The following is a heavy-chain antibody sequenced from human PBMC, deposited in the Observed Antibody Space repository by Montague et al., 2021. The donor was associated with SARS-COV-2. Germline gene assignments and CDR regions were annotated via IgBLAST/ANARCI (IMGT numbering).Heavy chain of an antibody. CDR1: GDSITNHY. J-gene: IGHJ4*02. D-gene: IGHD3-10*01. CDR3: ARDRFDFGAGRQGTIDF. CDR2: MHFTGKT. Sequence: SETLSLTCSVSGDSITNHYWSWIRQPAGKGLEWIGRMHFTGKTNFSPYFSSRLTMSADTSKNQFSLKLTSVTAADTAIYFCARDRFDFGAGRQGTIDFWGQGTLVTVSS. V-gene: IGHV4-4*07.